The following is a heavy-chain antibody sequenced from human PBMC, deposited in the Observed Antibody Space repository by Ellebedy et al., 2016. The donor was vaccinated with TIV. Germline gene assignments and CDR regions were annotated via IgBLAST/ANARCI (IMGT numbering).Heavy chain of an antibody. CDR2: IDFSGTGT. J-gene: IGHJ4*02. V-gene: IGHV3-21*06. CDR1: GFTFSIAG. CDR3: ARDGSGWSRDH. D-gene: IGHD6-19*01. Sequence: GESLKISXGASGFTFSIAGMTWVRQAPGKGLEWVATIDFSGTGTYYADSVKGRFIISRDNTKNLVFLQMNSLGVEDTAVYYCARDGSGWSRDHWGQGTLVTVSS.